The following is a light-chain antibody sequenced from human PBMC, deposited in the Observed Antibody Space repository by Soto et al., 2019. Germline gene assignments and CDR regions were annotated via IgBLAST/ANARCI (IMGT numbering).Light chain of an antibody. CDR2: DVS. Sequence: QSVLTQPASVSGPPGQSVTISCTGTNSDVGNYIYVSWYQQHPGKTPKLMIYDVSNRPSGVSTRFSGSKSGNTASLTISGLQAEDEADYYCSSYTTSTTLVFGGGTKVTVL. V-gene: IGLV2-14*03. CDR3: SSYTTSTTLV. J-gene: IGLJ2*01. CDR1: NSDVGNYIY.